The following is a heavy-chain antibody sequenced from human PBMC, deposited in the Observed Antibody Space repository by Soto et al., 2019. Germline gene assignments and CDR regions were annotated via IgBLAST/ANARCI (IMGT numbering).Heavy chain of an antibody. CDR3: AKGGTDYGDYGGYYYYYMDV. J-gene: IGHJ6*03. V-gene: IGHV3-23*01. CDR2: ISGSGGST. CDR1: GFTFSSYA. Sequence: GGSLRLSCAASGFTFSSYAMSWVRQAPGKGLEWVSAISGSGGSTYYADSVKGRFTISRDNSKNTLYLQMNSLRAEDTAVYYCAKGGTDYGDYGGYYYYYMDVWGKGTTVTVSS. D-gene: IGHD4-17*01.